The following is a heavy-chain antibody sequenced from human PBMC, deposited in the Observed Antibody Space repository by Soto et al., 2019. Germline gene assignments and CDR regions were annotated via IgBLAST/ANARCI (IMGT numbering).Heavy chain of an antibody. V-gene: IGHV4-31*03. CDR3: ARDRGL. Sequence: QVQLQESGPGLVKPSQTLSLTCTVSGDSISSGGYSWTWIRQHPGKGLEWIGYIYYSGSTYYNPSRESRVTISLDTSKNQFSLKLNSVTAADTAVYYCARDRGLWGQGTLVTVSS. CDR1: GDSISSGGYS. J-gene: IGHJ4*02. CDR2: IYYSGST.